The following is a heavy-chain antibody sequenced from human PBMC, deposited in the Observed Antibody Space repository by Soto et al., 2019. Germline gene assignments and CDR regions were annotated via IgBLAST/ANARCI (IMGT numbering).Heavy chain of an antibody. V-gene: IGHV4-4*07. CDR2: IYTSGST. D-gene: IGHD2-21*01. CDR1: GGPISSYY. CDR3: ARETIRANWFDP. J-gene: IGHJ5*02. Sequence: QSLPCTVSGGPISSYYWSWIRQPAGKGLEWIGRIYTSGSTNYNPSLKSRVTMSVDTSKNQFSLKLRSVTAADTAVYYCARETIRANWFDPWGQGTLVTVSS.